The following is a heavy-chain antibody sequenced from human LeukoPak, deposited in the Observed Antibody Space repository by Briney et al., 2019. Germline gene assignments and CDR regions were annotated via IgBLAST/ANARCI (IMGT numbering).Heavy chain of an antibody. CDR1: GGSISTYY. D-gene: IGHD1-1*01. Sequence: PSETLSLTCTASGGSISTYYWSWIRQPPGKGLEWIGYIYYSGSTNYNPSLKSRVTISVDTSKTQFSLKLSSVTAVDTAVYYCARAQLNLLVDFGMDVWGQGTTVTVSS. V-gene: IGHV4-59*01. CDR3: ARAQLNLLVDFGMDV. J-gene: IGHJ6*02. CDR2: IYYSGST.